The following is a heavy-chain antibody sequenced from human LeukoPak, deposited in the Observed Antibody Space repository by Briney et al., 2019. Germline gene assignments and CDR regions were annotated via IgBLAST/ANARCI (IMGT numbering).Heavy chain of an antibody. CDR1: GFTFSTYG. V-gene: IGHV3-30*02. J-gene: IGHJ4*02. CDR2: IRYDGRNK. CDR3: VREELWVKKFDS. Sequence: GGSLRLSCAASGFTFSTYGMHWVRQAPGKGLEWVAFIRYDGRNKYYADSVKGRFTISRDNAKNSLYLQMSSLRAEDMAVYYCVREELWVKKFDSWGQGILVTVSS. D-gene: IGHD3-16*01.